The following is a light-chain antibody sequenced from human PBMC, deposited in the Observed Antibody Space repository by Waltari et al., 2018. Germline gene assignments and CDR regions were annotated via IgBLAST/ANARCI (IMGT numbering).Light chain of an antibody. CDR2: DAA. CDR3: HYLTNWPEFT. Sequence: EIVLTQSPATLSLSPGERATLSCRASQSVSGYLAWYQQKPGQAPRLLIYDAANKATGIPARFSGSGSGTDFTLTISSLEPEDFAVYYCHYLTNWPEFTFGPGTKVDVK. CDR1: QSVSGY. J-gene: IGKJ3*01. V-gene: IGKV3-11*01.